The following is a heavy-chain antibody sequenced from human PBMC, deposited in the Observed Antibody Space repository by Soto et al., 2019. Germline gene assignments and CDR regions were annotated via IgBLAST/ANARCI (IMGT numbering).Heavy chain of an antibody. V-gene: IGHV6-1*01. J-gene: IGHJ2*01. Sequence: SQTLSLTCAISGDSVSSNSAAWSWIRQSPSRGLEWLGRTYYRSKWYNDYAVSVKSRITINPDTSKNQFSLQLNSVTPEDTAVYYCAREGYSSSWADWYFDLWGRGTLVTVSS. CDR3: AREGYSSSWADWYFDL. CDR2: TYYRSKWYN. CDR1: GDSVSSNSAA. D-gene: IGHD6-13*01.